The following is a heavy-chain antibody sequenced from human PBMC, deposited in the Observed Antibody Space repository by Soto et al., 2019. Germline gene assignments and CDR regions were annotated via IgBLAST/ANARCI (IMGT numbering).Heavy chain of an antibody. V-gene: IGHV3-30-3*01. CDR3: ARDSYGMDV. Sequence: QVQLVESGGGVVQPGRSLRLSCAVSGFTFSSYAMHWVRQTPGKGLEWVAVISYDGSNKYYADSVKGRFTISRDNSKNTLYLQMNSLKAEDTAVYYCARDSYGMDVWGQGTTVTVSS. J-gene: IGHJ6*02. CDR1: GFTFSSYA. CDR2: ISYDGSNK.